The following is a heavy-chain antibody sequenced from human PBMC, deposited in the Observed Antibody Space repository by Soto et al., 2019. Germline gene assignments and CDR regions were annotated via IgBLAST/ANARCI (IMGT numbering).Heavy chain of an antibody. D-gene: IGHD3-22*01. CDR3: AREGAYYYDSSGYYDY. V-gene: IGHV1-69*01. CDR1: GGTFSSYA. CDR2: IIPIFGTA. Sequence: QVQLVQSGAEVKKPGSSVKVSCKASGGTFSSYAISWVRQAPGQGLEWMGGIIPIFGTANYAQKFQGRVTITADESTSTAYMELSRLRSEDTAVYYCAREGAYYYDSSGYYDYWGQGTLVTVSS. J-gene: IGHJ4*02.